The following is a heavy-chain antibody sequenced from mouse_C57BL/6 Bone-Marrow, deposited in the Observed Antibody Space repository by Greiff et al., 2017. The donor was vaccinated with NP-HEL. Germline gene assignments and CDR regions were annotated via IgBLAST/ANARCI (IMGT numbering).Heavy chain of an antibody. CDR3: ARGVFYYGSRTGYFDV. D-gene: IGHD1-1*01. CDR2: ILPGSGST. CDR1: GYTFTGYW. V-gene: IGHV1-9*01. Sequence: QVQLQQSGAELMKPGASVKLSCKATGYTFTGYWIEWVKQRPGHGLEWIGEILPGSGSTNYNEKFKGKATFTADTSSNTAYMQRSSLTTEDSAIYYCARGVFYYGSRTGYFDVWGTGTTVTVSS. J-gene: IGHJ1*03.